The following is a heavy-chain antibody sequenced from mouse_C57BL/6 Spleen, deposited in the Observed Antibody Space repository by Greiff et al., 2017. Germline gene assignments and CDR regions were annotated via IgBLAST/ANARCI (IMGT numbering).Heavy chain of an antibody. CDR2: IYPGDGDT. D-gene: IGHD1-1*01. CDR1: GYAFSSSW. Sequence: VNVVESGPELVKPGASVKISCKASGYAFSSSWMNWVKQRPGKGLEWIGRIYPGDGDTNYNGKFKGKATLTADKSSSTAYMQLSSLTSEDSAVYFCARRGTTGFFDYWGQGTTLTVSS. J-gene: IGHJ2*01. V-gene: IGHV1-82*01. CDR3: ARRGTTGFFDY.